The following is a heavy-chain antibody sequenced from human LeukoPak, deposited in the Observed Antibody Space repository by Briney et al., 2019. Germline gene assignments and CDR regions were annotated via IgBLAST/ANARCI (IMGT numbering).Heavy chain of an antibody. Sequence: SETLSLTCAVYGGSFSGYYWSWIRQPPGKGLEWIGEINHSGSTNYNPSLKSRVTMSVDTSKNQFSLKLSSVTAADTAVYYCARDRDYYDSSSDAFDIWGQGTMVTVSS. CDR3: ARDRDYYDSSSDAFDI. CDR2: INHSGST. V-gene: IGHV4-34*01. D-gene: IGHD3-22*01. J-gene: IGHJ3*02. CDR1: GGSFSGYY.